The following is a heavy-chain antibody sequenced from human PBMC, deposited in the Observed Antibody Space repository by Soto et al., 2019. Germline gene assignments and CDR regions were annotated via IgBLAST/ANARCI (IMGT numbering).Heavy chain of an antibody. Sequence: SETLSLTCTVSGGSISIGGYYWSCIRQHPGKGLEWIGYIYYSGSTYYNPSLKSRVTISVDTSKNQFSLKLSSVTAADTAVYYCARVFVVPAAISYYYGMDVWGQGTTVTVSS. J-gene: IGHJ6*02. CDR3: ARVFVVPAAISYYYGMDV. D-gene: IGHD2-2*01. V-gene: IGHV4-31*03. CDR1: GGSISIGGYY. CDR2: IYYSGST.